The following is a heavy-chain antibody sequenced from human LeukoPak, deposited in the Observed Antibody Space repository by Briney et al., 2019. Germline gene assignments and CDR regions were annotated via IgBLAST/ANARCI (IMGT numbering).Heavy chain of an antibody. CDR3: TSWDPRVY. CDR2: ISYDGSNK. D-gene: IGHD1-26*01. Sequence: GRSLRLSCAASGFTFSSYGMHWVRQAPGKGLEWVAVISYDGSNKYYADSVKGRFTISRDNSKNTLYLQMNSLRAEDTAVYYCTSWDPRVYWGQRTLVTISS. CDR1: GFTFSSYG. V-gene: IGHV3-30*03. J-gene: IGHJ4*02.